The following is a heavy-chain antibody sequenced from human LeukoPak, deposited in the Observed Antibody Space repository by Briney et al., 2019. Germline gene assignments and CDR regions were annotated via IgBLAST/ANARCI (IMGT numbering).Heavy chain of an antibody. CDR2: ISWNSGSI. D-gene: IGHD3-3*01. Sequence: GGSLRLSCAASGLTFDDYAMHWVRQAPGKGLEWVSGISWNSGSIGYADSVKGRFTISRDNAKNSLYLQMNSLRAEDMALYYCAKWAYYDFWSGYYDYWGQGTLVTVSS. V-gene: IGHV3-9*03. CDR1: GLTFDDYA. J-gene: IGHJ4*02. CDR3: AKWAYYDFWSGYYDY.